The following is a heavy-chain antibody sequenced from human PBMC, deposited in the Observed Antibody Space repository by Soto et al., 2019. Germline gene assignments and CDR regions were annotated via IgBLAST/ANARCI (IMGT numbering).Heavy chain of an antibody. Sequence: PGESLKISCKGSGYGFINYWIAWVRQKPRQRLEWLGIIYPGESDTRYSPSFQGQVTFSADKSISTAYLQLNSLRAPDTAIYYCARGLTTGSYHLDRWGQESQFSVSS. CDR3: ARGLTTGSYHLDR. V-gene: IGHV5-51*01. J-gene: IGHJ5*02. CDR2: IYPGESDT. CDR1: GYGFINYW. D-gene: IGHD1-26*01.